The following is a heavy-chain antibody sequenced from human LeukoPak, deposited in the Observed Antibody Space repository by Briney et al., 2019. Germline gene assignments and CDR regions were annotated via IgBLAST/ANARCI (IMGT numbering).Heavy chain of an antibody. D-gene: IGHD3-22*01. Sequence: EASVKVSCKASGYTFTSYGISWVRQAPGQGLEWMGWISAYNGNTNYAQKLQGRVTMTTDTSTSTAHMELRSLRSDDTAVYYCARDPGITMIVVAPDYWGQGTLVTVSS. V-gene: IGHV1-18*01. CDR3: ARDPGITMIVVAPDY. CDR2: ISAYNGNT. CDR1: GYTFTSYG. J-gene: IGHJ4*02.